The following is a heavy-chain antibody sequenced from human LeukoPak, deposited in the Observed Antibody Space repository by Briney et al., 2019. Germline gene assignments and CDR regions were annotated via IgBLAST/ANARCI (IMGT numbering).Heavy chain of an antibody. D-gene: IGHD6-6*01. CDR1: GGSISSGDYY. J-gene: IGHJ1*01. Sequence: PSETLSLTCTVSGGSISSGDYYWSWIRQPPRKGLEWIGYIYYSGSTYYNPSLKSRVTISVDTSKNQFSLKLSSVTAADTAVYYCARDEEPDSSSSGKYFQHWGQGTLVTVSS. CDR3: ARDEEPDSSSSGKYFQH. CDR2: IYYSGST. V-gene: IGHV4-30-4*08.